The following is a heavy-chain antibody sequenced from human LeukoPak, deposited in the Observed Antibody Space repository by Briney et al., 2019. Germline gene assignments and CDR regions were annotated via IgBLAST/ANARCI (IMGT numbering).Heavy chain of an antibody. CDR3: ATDRLGAFDI. CDR1: EYTLTELS. V-gene: IGHV1-24*01. J-gene: IGHJ3*02. D-gene: IGHD3-16*01. CDR2: FDPEDGET. Sequence: ASVKVSCKVSEYTLTELSIHWVRQAPGKGLEWMGGFDPEDGETIYAQNFQGRVTMTGDTSTDTAYMELSSLRSEDTAVYYCATDRLGAFDIWGQGTMVTVSS.